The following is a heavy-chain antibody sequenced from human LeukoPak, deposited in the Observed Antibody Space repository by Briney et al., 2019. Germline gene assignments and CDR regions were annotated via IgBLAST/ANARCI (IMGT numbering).Heavy chain of an antibody. V-gene: IGHV3-23*01. CDR3: AIDLSAYGSGTYAGAFDI. CDR1: GFTFSSYA. CDR2: ISGSGDST. D-gene: IGHD3-10*01. Sequence: GGSLRLSCAASGFTFSSYAMNWVRQAPGKGLEWVSTISGSGDSTYNADSVKGRFTISRDDSKNTLYLQMNSLRAEGTAVYYCAIDLSAYGSGTYAGAFDIWGQGTMVTVSS. J-gene: IGHJ3*02.